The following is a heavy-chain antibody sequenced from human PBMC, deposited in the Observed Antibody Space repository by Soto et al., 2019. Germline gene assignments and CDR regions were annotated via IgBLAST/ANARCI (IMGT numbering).Heavy chain of an antibody. V-gene: IGHV3-30-3*01. D-gene: IGHD3-16*01. Sequence: QVQLVESGGGVVQPGRSLRLSCAASGFTFSTYAMHWVRQAPGKGLEWVAVISYDGTNKYYADSVKSRFTSSRDNSKNPLYLQMNGLRGDDTAVFYCARDGASYWGQGTPVIVSS. CDR3: ARDGASY. CDR1: GFTFSTYA. CDR2: ISYDGTNK. J-gene: IGHJ4*02.